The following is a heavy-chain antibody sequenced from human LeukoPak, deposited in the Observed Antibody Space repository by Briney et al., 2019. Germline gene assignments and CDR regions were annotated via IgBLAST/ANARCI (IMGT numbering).Heavy chain of an antibody. CDR2: INSDGSST. D-gene: IGHD3-10*01. Sequence: GGSLRLSCAASGFTFSSYWMHWVRQAPGRGLVWVSRINSDGSSTSYADSVKGRFTISRDSAKNTLYLQMDSLRAEDTAVYYCARGGVLLWFGELLDQYYFDYWGQGTLVTVSS. CDR1: GFTFSSYW. V-gene: IGHV3-74*01. J-gene: IGHJ4*02. CDR3: ARGGVLLWFGELLDQYYFDY.